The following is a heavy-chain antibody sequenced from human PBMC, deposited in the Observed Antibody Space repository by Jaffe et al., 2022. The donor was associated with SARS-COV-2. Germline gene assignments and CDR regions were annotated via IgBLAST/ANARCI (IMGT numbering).Heavy chain of an antibody. CDR1: GGSISSGDYY. CDR3: AREGDCSGGSCYPGSDATYGMDV. J-gene: IGHJ6*02. V-gene: IGHV4-30-4*01. Sequence: QVQLQESGPGLVKPSQTLSLTCTVSGGSISSGDYYWSWIRQPPGKGLEWIGYIYYSGSTYYNPSLKSRVTISVDTSKNQFSLKLSSVTAADTAVYYCAREGDCSGGSCYPGSDATYGMDVWGQGTTVTVSS. CDR2: IYYSGST. D-gene: IGHD2-15*01.